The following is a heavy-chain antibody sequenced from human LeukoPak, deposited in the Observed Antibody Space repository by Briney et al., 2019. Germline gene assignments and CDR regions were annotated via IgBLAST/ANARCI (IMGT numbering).Heavy chain of an antibody. CDR3: ARVLPVASRDY. D-gene: IGHD2-2*01. CDR1: GFTFSTYW. J-gene: IGHJ4*02. Sequence: GGSLRLSCAASGFTFSTYWMSWVRQAPGKGLEWVANIKQDGSDKFYVDSVKGRFTISRDNAKNSMYLQMNSLRAEDTAVYYCARVLPVASRDYWGQGTPVTVSS. V-gene: IGHV3-7*01. CDR2: IKQDGSDK.